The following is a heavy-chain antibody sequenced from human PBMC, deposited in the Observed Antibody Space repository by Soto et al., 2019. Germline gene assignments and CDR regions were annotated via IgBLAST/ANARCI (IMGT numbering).Heavy chain of an antibody. CDR3: ASIWFGDFDY. CDR1: GGSISSADYY. D-gene: IGHD3-10*01. Sequence: PSETLSHTCTVSGGSISSADYYWSWIRQPPGKGLEWIGYFHSSGATYKDPSLKSRVTISVDTSKNQISLKLDSVTAADTAVYYCASIWFGDFDYWGHGTLVTVSS. V-gene: IGHV4-30-4*01. CDR2: FHSSGAT. J-gene: IGHJ4*01.